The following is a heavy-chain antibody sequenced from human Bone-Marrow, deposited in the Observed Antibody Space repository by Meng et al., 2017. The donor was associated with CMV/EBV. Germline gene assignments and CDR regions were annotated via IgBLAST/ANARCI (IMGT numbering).Heavy chain of an antibody. D-gene: IGHD6-6*01. CDR3: ARGLRQLPPHAKLVGFTYYFDY. J-gene: IGHJ4*02. CDR1: GYTFTGHY. CDR2: INPNSGGT. V-gene: IGHV1-8*02. Sequence: ASVKVSCKASGYTFTGHYMHWVRQAPGQGLEWMGWINPNSGGTGYAQKFQGRVTMTRNTSISTAYMELSSLRSEDTAVYYCARGLRQLPPHAKLVGFTYYFDYWGQGTLVTVSS.